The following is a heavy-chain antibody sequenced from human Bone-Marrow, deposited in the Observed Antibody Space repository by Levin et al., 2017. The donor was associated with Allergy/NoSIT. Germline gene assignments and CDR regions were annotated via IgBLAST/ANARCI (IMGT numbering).Heavy chain of an antibody. V-gene: IGHV4-34*01. CDR1: GGSFSGYY. CDR2: INHSGST. D-gene: IGHD3/OR15-3a*01. CDR3: ARRATGYYTGWFDP. J-gene: IGHJ5*02. Sequence: SETLSLTCAVYGGSFSGYYWNWIRQPPGKGLEWIGEINHSGSTNYNPSLLSRVTISADTSKKQLSLNLSSVTAADTAVYYCARRATGYYTGWFDPWGQGTLVTVSS.